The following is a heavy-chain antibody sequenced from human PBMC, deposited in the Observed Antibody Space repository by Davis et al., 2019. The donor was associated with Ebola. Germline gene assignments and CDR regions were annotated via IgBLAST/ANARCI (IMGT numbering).Heavy chain of an antibody. D-gene: IGHD1-26*01. CDR3: ARLSGSYSWYFDL. CDR1: GGSVSSGSYY. CDR2: IYHSGST. J-gene: IGHJ2*01. V-gene: IGHV4-61*01. Sequence: SETLSLTCTVSGGSVSSGSYYWSWIRQPPGKGLEWIGYIYHSGSTYYNPSLKSRVTISVDTSKNQFSLKLSSVTAADTAVYYCARLSGSYSWYFDLWGRGTLVTVSS.